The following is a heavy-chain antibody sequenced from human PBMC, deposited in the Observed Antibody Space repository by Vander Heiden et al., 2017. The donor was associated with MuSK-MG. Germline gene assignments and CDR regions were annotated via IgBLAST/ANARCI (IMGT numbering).Heavy chain of an antibody. Sequence: DVQLAQSGAEVQTPGESLKIFCAGSGYIYPIYWIAWARHMPGTGLEWMGIIYPGDSNTRYSPSFRGQVTISADKFFTPVYLHWRSLKASDTAMCYCAILVSSSSSIDYWVQGTLVTVSS. CDR2: IYPGDSNT. CDR3: AILVSSSSSIDY. D-gene: IGHD6-6*01. J-gene: IGHJ4*02. CDR1: GYIYPIYW. V-gene: IGHV5-51*03.